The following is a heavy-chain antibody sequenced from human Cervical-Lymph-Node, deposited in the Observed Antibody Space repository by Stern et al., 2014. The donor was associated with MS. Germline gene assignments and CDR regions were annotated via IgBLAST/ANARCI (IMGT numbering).Heavy chain of an antibody. J-gene: IGHJ2*01. CDR2: IMPMFDSD. V-gene: IGHV1-69*06. CDR1: GGTLNDFA. CDR3: VRGLSGYDYWYFDL. D-gene: IGHD5-12*01. Sequence: VQLVQSGAEVKKPGASVSVSCKASGGTLNDFAVSWVRQVPGQPFEWMGGIMPMFDSDNSAQKFRHRLTVTADKSTNTVYMELSSLKSDDTAIYYCVRGLSGYDYWYFDLWGRGTLVTVSS.